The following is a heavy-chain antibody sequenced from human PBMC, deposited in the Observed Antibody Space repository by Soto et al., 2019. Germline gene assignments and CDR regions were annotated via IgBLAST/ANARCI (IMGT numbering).Heavy chain of an antibody. J-gene: IGHJ4*02. CDR2: ISSSSSYI. CDR1: GFTFSSYS. V-gene: IGHV3-21*01. CDR3: ATARAPIMITFGGVIVIPPYFDY. Sequence: GGSLRLSCAASGFTFSSYSMNWVRQAPGKGLEWVSSISSSSSYIYYADSVKGRFTISRDNAKNSLYLQMNSLRAEDTAVYYCATARAPIMITFGGVIVIPPYFDYWGQGTLVTVSS. D-gene: IGHD3-16*02.